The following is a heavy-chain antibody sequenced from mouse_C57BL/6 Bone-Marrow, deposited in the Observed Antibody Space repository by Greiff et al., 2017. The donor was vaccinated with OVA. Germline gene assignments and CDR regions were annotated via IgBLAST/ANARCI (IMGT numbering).Heavy chain of an antibody. V-gene: IGHV1-43*01. J-gene: IGHJ2*01. CDR3: ARDLLPYFDY. D-gene: IGHD1-1*01. CDR2: INPSTGGT. Sequence: EVKLQESGPELVKPGASVKISCKASGYSFTGYYMHWVKQSSEKSLEWIGEINPSTGGTSYNQKFKGKATLTVDKSSSTAYMQLKSLTSEDSAVYYCARDLLPYFDYWGQGTTLTVSS. CDR1: GYSFTGYY.